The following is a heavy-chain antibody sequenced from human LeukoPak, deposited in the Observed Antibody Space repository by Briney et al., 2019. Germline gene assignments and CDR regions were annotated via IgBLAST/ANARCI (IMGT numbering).Heavy chain of an antibody. J-gene: IGHJ4*02. CDR3: ARLTSSWSFDY. CDR2: IHPGGSDT. Sequence: GESLKISCKGSGYSFANNWIAWVRQMPGKGLEWMGIIHPGGSDTRYRPSFQGQVTISADKSITTAYLQRSSLKASDTAMYYCARLTSSWSFDYWGQGTLVTVSS. V-gene: IGHV5-51*01. D-gene: IGHD6-13*01. CDR1: GYSFANNW.